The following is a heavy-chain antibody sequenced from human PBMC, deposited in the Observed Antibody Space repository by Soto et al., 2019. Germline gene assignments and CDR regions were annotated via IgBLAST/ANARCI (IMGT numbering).Heavy chain of an antibody. D-gene: IGHD1-1*01. CDR1: GFMFSNHG. J-gene: IGHJ4*02. CDR3: VRGDNWNDEASDY. CDR2: IWSDGNNR. Sequence: GGSLRLSCAASGFMFSNHGMHWVRQAPGKGLEWVAVIWSDGNNRYYADSVKGRFTISRDNSKNTVYLQMNSLRAEDTAVYYCVRGDNWNDEASDYWGQGT. V-gene: IGHV3-33*01.